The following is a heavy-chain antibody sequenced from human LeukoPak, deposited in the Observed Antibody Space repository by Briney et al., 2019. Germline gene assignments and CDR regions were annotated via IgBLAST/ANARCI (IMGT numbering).Heavy chain of an antibody. CDR1: GGSISSYY. J-gene: IGHJ4*02. D-gene: IGHD6-19*01. CDR3: TRGAGWYQF. Sequence: SETLSLTFTVSGGSISSYYWSWIRQPPGKGLEWIGYIHYTRGTNYNPSLKSRVTISVDTSKNQFSLRLNSVTAADTAVYYCTRGAGWYQFWGQGTLVTVSS. CDR2: IHYTRGT. V-gene: IGHV4-59*01.